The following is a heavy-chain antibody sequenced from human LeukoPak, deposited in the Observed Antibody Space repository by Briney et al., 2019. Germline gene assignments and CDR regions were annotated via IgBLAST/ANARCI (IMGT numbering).Heavy chain of an antibody. V-gene: IGHV3-21*01. D-gene: IGHD6-13*01. CDR1: GFTFSSYS. CDR2: ISTSNNYI. J-gene: IGHJ4*02. CDR3: ARGAAGVFDY. Sequence: SGGSLRLSCAASGFTFSSYSMSWVRQAPGKGLEWVSAISTSNNYIYYADSVKGRFTISRDNAKNSLYLQMNSLRAEDTAVYYCARGAAGVFDYWGQGTLVTVSS.